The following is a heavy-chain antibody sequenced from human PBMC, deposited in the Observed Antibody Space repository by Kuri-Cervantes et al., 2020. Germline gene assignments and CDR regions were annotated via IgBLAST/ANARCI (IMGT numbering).Heavy chain of an antibody. J-gene: IGHJ6*02. CDR2: ISAYNGNT. Sequence: ASVKVSCKASGYTFTSYGISWVRQAPGQGLEWMGWISAYNGNTNYAQKLQGRVTMTRDTSTSTVYMELSSLRSEDTAVYYCARSDYYDSSGPSPSMDVWGRGTTVTVSS. D-gene: IGHD3-22*01. CDR3: ARSDYYDSSGPSPSMDV. CDR1: GYTFTSYG. V-gene: IGHV1-18*01.